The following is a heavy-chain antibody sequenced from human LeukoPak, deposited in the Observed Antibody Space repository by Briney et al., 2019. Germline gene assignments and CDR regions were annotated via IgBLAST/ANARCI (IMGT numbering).Heavy chain of an antibody. Sequence: GGSLRLSCAASGFTFSIYAMTWVRQAPGKGLEWVSAISSSGSGTYYADSVKGRFTISRDNSDNMLYLQMNSLRAKDTAIYYCAKDLGLWSGYYTFDYWGQGTLVTVSS. D-gene: IGHD3-3*01. CDR2: ISSSGSGT. J-gene: IGHJ4*02. CDR3: AKDLGLWSGYYTFDY. V-gene: IGHV3-23*01. CDR1: GFTFSIYA.